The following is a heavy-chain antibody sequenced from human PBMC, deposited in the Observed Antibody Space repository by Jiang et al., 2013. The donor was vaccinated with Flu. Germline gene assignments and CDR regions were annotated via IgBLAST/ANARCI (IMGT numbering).Heavy chain of an antibody. CDR2: IYYGGTT. V-gene: IGHV4-39*02. D-gene: IGHD2-15*01. J-gene: IGHJ3*02. Sequence: GPGLVKPSETLSLTCTVSGGSISSSYYWGWIRQSPWKGLEWIGSIYYGGTTYYNPSLRSRITISLDMSKNQFSLKLSSVTAADTAVYYCARDPDCSGGSCPAFDIWGQGHWSPSLQ. CDR1: GGSISSSYY. CDR3: ARDPDCSGGSCPAFDI.